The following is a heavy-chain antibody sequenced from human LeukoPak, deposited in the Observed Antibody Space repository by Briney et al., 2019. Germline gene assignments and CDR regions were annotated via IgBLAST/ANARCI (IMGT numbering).Heavy chain of an antibody. CDR2: FSGGGHT. D-gene: IGHD3-10*02. CDR1: GFTFSHAW. CDR3: AKERPDQLFAFDY. J-gene: IGHJ4*02. Sequence: PGGSLRLSCAASGFTFSHAWMTWVRQAPGKGLEWVSAFSGGGHTYYVDSVKGRFTISRDNSKNTLYLQMNSLRGEDTAVYYCAKERPDQLFAFDYWGQGTLVTVSS. V-gene: IGHV3-23*01.